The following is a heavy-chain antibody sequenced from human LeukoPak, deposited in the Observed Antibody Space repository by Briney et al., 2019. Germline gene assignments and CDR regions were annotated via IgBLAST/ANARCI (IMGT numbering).Heavy chain of an antibody. Sequence: ASVKVSCKASGYTFTSYYMHWVRQAPGQGLEWMGIINPSGGSTSYAQKFQGRVTMTRDTSTSTVYMELSSLRSEDTAVYYCAREVRPLLWFGETVYYFDYWGQGTLVTASS. V-gene: IGHV1-46*01. CDR3: AREVRPLLWFGETVYYFDY. J-gene: IGHJ4*02. D-gene: IGHD3-10*01. CDR2: INPSGGST. CDR1: GYTFTSYY.